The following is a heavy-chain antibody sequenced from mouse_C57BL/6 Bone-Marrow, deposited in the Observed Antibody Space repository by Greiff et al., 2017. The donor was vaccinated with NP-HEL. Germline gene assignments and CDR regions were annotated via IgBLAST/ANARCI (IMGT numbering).Heavy chain of an antibody. CDR2: INPYNGGT. CDR1: GYTFTDYY. V-gene: IGHV1-19*01. D-gene: IGHD2-5*01. Sequence: EVQRVESGPVLVKPGASVKMSCKASGYTFTDYYMNWVKQSHGKSLEWIGVINPYNGGTSYNQKFKGKATLTVDKSSSTAYMELNSLTSEDSAVYYCARRVYYSNYLFAYWGQGTLVTVSA. CDR3: ARRVYYSNYLFAY. J-gene: IGHJ3*01.